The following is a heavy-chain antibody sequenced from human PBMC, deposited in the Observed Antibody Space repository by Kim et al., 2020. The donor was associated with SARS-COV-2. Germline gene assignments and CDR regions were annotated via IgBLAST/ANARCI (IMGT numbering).Heavy chain of an antibody. Sequence: YMYYADSVKGRFTISRDNTKNSLYLQMNSLRAEDTAVYYCARDEAAALDYWGQGTLVTVSS. CDR3: ARDEAAALDY. J-gene: IGHJ4*02. V-gene: IGHV3-21*01. D-gene: IGHD6-13*01. CDR2: YM.